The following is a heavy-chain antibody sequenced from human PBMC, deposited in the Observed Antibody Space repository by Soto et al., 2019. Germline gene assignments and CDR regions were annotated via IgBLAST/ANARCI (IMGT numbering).Heavy chain of an antibody. V-gene: IGHV3-30*18. Sequence: QVQLVESGGGVVQPGRSLRLSCXXXGFTFSNYDMHWVRQAPGEGLEWVAVLSFDGTSKNYADSVKGRFNISRDNSKNTLFLQMNSLRTEDTAVYFCAKDFYTVRVPAAPRPHYFDIWGPGTLVTVSS. CDR1: GFTFSNYD. CDR2: LSFDGTSK. J-gene: IGHJ4*02. CDR3: AKDFYTVRVPAAPRPHYFDI. D-gene: IGHD2-2*01.